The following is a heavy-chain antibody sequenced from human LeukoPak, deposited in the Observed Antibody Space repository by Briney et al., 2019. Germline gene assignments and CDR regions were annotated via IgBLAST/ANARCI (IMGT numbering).Heavy chain of an antibody. CDR2: ISDNIENT. J-gene: IGHJ4*01. CDR1: GFPFSSYV. CDR3: ATLGFCTSTSCSFVN. Sequence: GGSLRLSCAASGFPFSSYVVGWVRQAPGKGLEWVSVISDNIENTYYADSVKGRFTISRDNSKNTLYLQMNSLGAEDTAIYYCATLGFCTSTSCSFVNWGHGTLVTVSS. V-gene: IGHV3-23*01. D-gene: IGHD2-2*03.